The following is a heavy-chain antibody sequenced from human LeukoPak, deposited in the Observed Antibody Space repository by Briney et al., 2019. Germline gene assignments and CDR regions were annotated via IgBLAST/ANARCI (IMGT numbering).Heavy chain of an antibody. CDR2: ISYDGSNK. Sequence: GGSLRLSCAASGFTFSSYGMHWVRQAPAKGLEWVAVISYDGSNKYYADSVKGRFTISRDNSKNTLYLQMNSLRAEDTAVYYRATSPLEDTCGGVIVTPDAFDIWGQGTMVTVSS. D-gene: IGHD3-16*02. J-gene: IGHJ3*02. CDR1: GFTFSSYG. CDR3: ATSPLEDTCGGVIVTPDAFDI. V-gene: IGHV3-30*03.